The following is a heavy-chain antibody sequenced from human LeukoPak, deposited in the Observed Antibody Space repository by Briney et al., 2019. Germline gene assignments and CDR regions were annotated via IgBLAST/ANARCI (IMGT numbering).Heavy chain of an antibody. J-gene: IGHJ6*03. CDR2: MNPNSGNT. Sequence: ASVKVSKASGYTFTSYDINWVRQATGQGLEWMGWMNPNSGNTGYAQKFQGRVTITRNTSISTAYMELSSLRSEDTAVYYCARVGYSYGFYYYYYYYMDVWGKGTTVTVSS. CDR3: ARVGYSYGFYYYYYYYMDV. V-gene: IGHV1-8*03. D-gene: IGHD5-18*01. CDR1: GYTFTSYD.